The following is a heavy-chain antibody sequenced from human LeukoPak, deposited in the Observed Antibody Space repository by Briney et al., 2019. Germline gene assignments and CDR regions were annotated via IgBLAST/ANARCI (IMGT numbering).Heavy chain of an antibody. D-gene: IGHD2-2*01. Sequence: PSETLSLTCTVSGGSISSGSYYWSWIRQPAGKGLEWIGRIYTSGSTNYNPSLKSRVTISVDTSKNQFSLKLSSVTAADTAVYYCARDSGGYCSSTSCYDYWGQGTLATVSS. CDR3: ARDSGGYCSSTSCYDY. CDR2: IYTSGST. V-gene: IGHV4-61*02. J-gene: IGHJ4*02. CDR1: GGSISSGSYY.